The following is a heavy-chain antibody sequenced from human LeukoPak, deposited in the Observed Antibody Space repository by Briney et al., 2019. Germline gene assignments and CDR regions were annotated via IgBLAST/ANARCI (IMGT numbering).Heavy chain of an antibody. J-gene: IGHJ4*02. Sequence: GGSLRLSCAASGYTVSDKPMTWVRQAAGKGLEWVSVIYSDGSTHYSESVRGRFYISRDNSKNTLYLQMNGLGAEDTAVYYCAARPDSHRASYDYWGQGTLVTVSS. CDR1: GYTVSDKP. CDR2: IYSDGST. V-gene: IGHV3-66*01. CDR3: AARPDSHRASYDY.